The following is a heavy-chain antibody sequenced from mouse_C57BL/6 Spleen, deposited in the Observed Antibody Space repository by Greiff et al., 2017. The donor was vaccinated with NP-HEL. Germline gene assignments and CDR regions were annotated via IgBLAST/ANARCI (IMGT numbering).Heavy chain of an antibody. Sequence: DVKLVESEGGLVQPGSSMKLSCTASGFTFSDYYMAWVRQVPEKGLEWVANINYDGSSTYYLDSLKSRFIISRDNAKNILYLQMSSLKSEDTATYYCARDPAGTGGFDYWGQGTTLTVSS. CDR1: GFTFSDYY. CDR3: ARDPAGTGGFDY. J-gene: IGHJ2*01. V-gene: IGHV5-16*01. D-gene: IGHD4-1*01. CDR2: INYDGSST.